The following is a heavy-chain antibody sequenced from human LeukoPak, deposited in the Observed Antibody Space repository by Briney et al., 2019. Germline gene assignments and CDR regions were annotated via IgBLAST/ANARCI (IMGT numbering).Heavy chain of an antibody. J-gene: IGHJ5*02. V-gene: IGHV4-59*01. CDR2: IYYSGST. D-gene: IGHD6-13*01. Sequence: SETLSLTCTVAGGPISGYYWSWIRQPPGKGLELIGYIYYSGSTNYNPSPKSRVTISVDTSKNQLSLKLSSVTAADTAVYYCARFSVAAAGTGWFDPWGQGTLVTVS. CDR1: GGPISGYY. CDR3: ARFSVAAAGTGWFDP.